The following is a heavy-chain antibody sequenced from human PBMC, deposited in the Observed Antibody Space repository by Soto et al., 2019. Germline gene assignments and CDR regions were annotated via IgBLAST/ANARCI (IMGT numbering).Heavy chain of an antibody. Sequence: SETLSLTCTVSGGSISSSSYSWSWDRQSQGKGLEWIGYIYYSGSTNYNPSLKSRVTISVDTSKNQFSLKLSSVTAADTAVYYCARDLATTVTWKHYMDVWGKGTTVTVSS. J-gene: IGHJ6*03. CDR3: ARDLATTVTWKHYMDV. V-gene: IGHV4-61*01. D-gene: IGHD4-17*01. CDR1: GGSISSSSYS. CDR2: IYYSGST.